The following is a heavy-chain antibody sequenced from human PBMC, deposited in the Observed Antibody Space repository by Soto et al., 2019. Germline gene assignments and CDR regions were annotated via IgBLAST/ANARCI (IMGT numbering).Heavy chain of an antibody. Sequence: QAQVVQSGAEVRKPGSSVKLSCKASEGTFNSYAIAWVRKAPGQGLEWMGGIIPYYNTLNYAQKFQDRVTITADDSTNTGYLELSSLRSDDTAVYFCASGASRWYPYFFDSWAQGTLVTVSS. D-gene: IGHD6-13*01. CDR3: ASGASRWYPYFFDS. V-gene: IGHV1-69*01. CDR2: IIPYYNTL. CDR1: EGTFNSYA. J-gene: IGHJ4*02.